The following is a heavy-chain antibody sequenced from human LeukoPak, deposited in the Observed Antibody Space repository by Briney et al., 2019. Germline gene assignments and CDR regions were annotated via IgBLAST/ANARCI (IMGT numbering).Heavy chain of an antibody. D-gene: IGHD5-18*01. CDR1: GGSISSGGYY. Sequence: PSQTLSLTCTVSGGSISSGGYYWSWIRQHPGKGLEWIGYIYYSGSTYYNPSLKSRVTISVDTSKNQFSLKLSSVTAADTAVYYCATPGGYSSNWFDPWGQGTLVTVSS. CDR3: ATPGGYSSNWFDP. CDR2: IYYSGST. V-gene: IGHV4-31*03. J-gene: IGHJ5*02.